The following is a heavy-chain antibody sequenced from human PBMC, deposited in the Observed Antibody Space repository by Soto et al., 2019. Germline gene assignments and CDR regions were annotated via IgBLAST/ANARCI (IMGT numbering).Heavy chain of an antibody. CDR1: GYIFTSYD. J-gene: IGHJ4*02. D-gene: IGHD2-21*02. CDR3: ARGPVVTPFVDY. CDR2: MNPANGNT. Sequence: ASVKVSCKASGYIFTSYDINWVRQAPGQGLEWMGWMNPANGNTGYAQKFQGRVTMTRDTSITTAYMDLSSLRSEDTAIYYCARGPVVTPFVDYWGQGTLVTVSS. V-gene: IGHV1-8*01.